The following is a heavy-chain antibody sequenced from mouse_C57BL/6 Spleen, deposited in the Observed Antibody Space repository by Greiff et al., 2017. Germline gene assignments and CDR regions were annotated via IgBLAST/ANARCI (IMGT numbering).Heavy chain of an antibody. D-gene: IGHD2-3*01. Sequence: QVQLQQSGPGLVQPSQSLSITCTVSGFSLTSYGVHWVRQSPGKGLEWLGVIWSGGSTDYNAAFISSLSISKDNSKSQVFYKMNSLQADDTAIDYCARGWSLYAMDYWGQRTSVTFSS. CDR1: GFSLTSYG. J-gene: IGHJ4*01. CDR2: IWSGGST. CDR3: ARGWSLYAMDY. V-gene: IGHV2-2*01.